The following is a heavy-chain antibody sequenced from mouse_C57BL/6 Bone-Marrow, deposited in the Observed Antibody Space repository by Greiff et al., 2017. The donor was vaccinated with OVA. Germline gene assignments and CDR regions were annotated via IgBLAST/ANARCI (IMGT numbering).Heavy chain of an antibody. V-gene: IGHV5-17*01. J-gene: IGHJ4*01. D-gene: IGHD1-1*01. CDR2: ISSGSSTI. CDR1: GFTFSDYG. CDR3: AKGGRGPDYYAMDY. Sequence: EVQGVESGGGLVKPGGSLKLSCAASGFTFSDYGMHWVRQAPEKGLEWVAYISSGSSTIYYADTVKGRFTISRDNAKNTLFLQMTSLRSEDTAMYYCAKGGRGPDYYAMDYWGQGTSVTVSS.